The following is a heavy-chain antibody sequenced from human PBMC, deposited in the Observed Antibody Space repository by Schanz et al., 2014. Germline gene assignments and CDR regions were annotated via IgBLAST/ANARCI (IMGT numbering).Heavy chain of an antibody. CDR1: GFTFSNCD. Sequence: VQLVESGGAVVQPGRSLRLSCAVSGFTFSNCDMTWVRQAPGKGLEWVAIIDGRGITTFYADSVKGRFTISRDDAKNSHYLQMNSLRVEDTAVFYCVKIGYTHWSLDDWGQGILVTVSS. CDR2: IDGRGITT. V-gene: IGHV3-23*04. D-gene: IGHD6-13*01. J-gene: IGHJ4*02. CDR3: VKIGYTHWSLDD.